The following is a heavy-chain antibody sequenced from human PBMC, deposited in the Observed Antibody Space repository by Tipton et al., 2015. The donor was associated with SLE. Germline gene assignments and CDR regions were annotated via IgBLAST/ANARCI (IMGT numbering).Heavy chain of an antibody. CDR2: MYYSGST. CDR1: GDSISSYY. D-gene: IGHD2-21*01. J-gene: IGHJ4*02. Sequence: TLSLTCTVSGDSISSYYWSWIRQPPGKGLEWIGYMYYSGSTNYNPALKSRATISVDTSRNQFSLRLTSVSAADTAVYYCARGKISWAIFVVKNYFDSWGQGTLVTVSS. V-gene: IGHV4-59*12. CDR3: ARGKISWAIFVVKNYFDS.